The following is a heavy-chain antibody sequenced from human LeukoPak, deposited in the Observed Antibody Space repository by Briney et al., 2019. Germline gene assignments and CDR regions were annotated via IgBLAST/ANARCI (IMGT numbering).Heavy chain of an antibody. V-gene: IGHV4-4*07. CDR3: AREGFDFWSGYQDYYYYYYMDV. J-gene: IGHJ6*03. Sequence: PSETLSLTCTVSGGSISSYYWSWIRQPAGKGLEWIGRIYTSGSTNYNPSLKSRVTMSVDTSKNQFSLKLSSVTAADTAVYYCAREGFDFWSGYQDYYYYYYMDVWGKGTTVTVSS. CDR2: IYTSGST. CDR1: GGSISSYY. D-gene: IGHD3-3*01.